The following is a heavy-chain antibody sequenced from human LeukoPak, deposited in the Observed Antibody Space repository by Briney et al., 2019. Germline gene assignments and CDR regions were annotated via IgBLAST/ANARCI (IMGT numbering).Heavy chain of an antibody. CDR2: INHSGST. CDR3: ARVKGHMVRGVIIRRYYYYYMDV. Sequence: SETLSLTCAVYGGSFSGYYWSWIRQPPGKGLEWIGEINHSGSTNYNPSLKSRVTISVDTSKNQFSLKLSSVTAADTAVYYCARVKGHMVRGVIIRRYYYYYMDVWGKGTTVTVSS. J-gene: IGHJ6*03. CDR1: GGSFSGYY. D-gene: IGHD3-10*01. V-gene: IGHV4-34*01.